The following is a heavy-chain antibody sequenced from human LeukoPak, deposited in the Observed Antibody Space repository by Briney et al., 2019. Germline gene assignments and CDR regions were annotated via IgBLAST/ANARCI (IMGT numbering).Heavy chain of an antibody. CDR3: ARDPSNTSGRYQYFDL. CDR1: GYTFTHHG. V-gene: IGHV1-18*01. Sequence: ASMKVSCKASGYTFTHHGITWVRQAPGQGLEWMGWISGYNGDTKCAQRFQGRVTMTTDTSTTTAYMDLRSLRLDDTAEYYCARDPSNTSGRYQYFDLWGRGTLVTVSS. D-gene: IGHD6-19*01. CDR2: ISGYNGDT. J-gene: IGHJ2*01.